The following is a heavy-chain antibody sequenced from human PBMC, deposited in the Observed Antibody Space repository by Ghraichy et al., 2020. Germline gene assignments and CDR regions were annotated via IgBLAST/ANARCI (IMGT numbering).Heavy chain of an antibody. D-gene: IGHD5-24*01. V-gene: IGHV3-11*03. J-gene: IGHJ4*02. CDR1: GFTFSDYH. CDR3: ASTGRDGYRPLEY. Sequence: GGSLRLSCAGSGFTFSDYHMSWIRQAPGKGLEWVAYIHSDSSSPNYADSVRGRFTVSRDNAKNSLYLQMNSLRAEDTAVYYCASTGRDGYRPLEYWGQGTLVTGSS. CDR2: IHSDSSSP.